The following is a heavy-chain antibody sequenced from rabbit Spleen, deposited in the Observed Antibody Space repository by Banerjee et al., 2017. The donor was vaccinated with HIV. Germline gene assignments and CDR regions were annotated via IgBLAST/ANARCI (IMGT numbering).Heavy chain of an antibody. CDR2: IDPVFGTT. CDR1: GFTISISDW. CDR3: ARDRPGSDNFDL. D-gene: IGHD3-1*01. J-gene: IGHJ4*01. V-gene: IGHV1S40*01. Sequence: QSLEESGGDLVKPGASLTLTCTASGFTISISDWIYWVRQAPGKGLEWIGYIDPVFGTTHYANWAKGRFTITSNTNQNTVTLQMTSLTAADTATYFCARDRPGSDNFDLWGQGTLVTVS.